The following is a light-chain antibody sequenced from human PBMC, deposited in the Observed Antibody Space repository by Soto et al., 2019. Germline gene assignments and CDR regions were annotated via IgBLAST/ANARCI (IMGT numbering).Light chain of an antibody. CDR3: QQSYSTPYT. J-gene: IGKJ2*01. CDR1: QSISSY. Sequence: DRQMTQSPSSLSASVGDRVTITCRASQSISSYLNWYQQKPGKAPKLLIYAASSLQSGVPSRFSGSGSGTDFTLTISSLQPEDFATYYCQQSYSTPYTFGQGNKLEIK. V-gene: IGKV1-39*01. CDR2: AAS.